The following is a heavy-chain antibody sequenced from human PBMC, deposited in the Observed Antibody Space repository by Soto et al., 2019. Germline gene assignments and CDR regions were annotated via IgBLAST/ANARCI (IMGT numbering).Heavy chain of an antibody. D-gene: IGHD3-10*01. V-gene: IGHV1-69*08. CDR2: IIPLLDVT. J-gene: IGHJ4*02. Sequence: QVQLLQSGAEVQKPGSSVKVSCKASGGTFSTYTINWVRQAPGQGLEWMGRIIPLLDVTNNAQRFQGRVTITADKSTSTVYMELTSLTSQDTAVYYCARDSGTVGYDDSWGQGTLVTVSS. CDR3: ARDSGTVGYDDS. CDR1: GGTFSTYT.